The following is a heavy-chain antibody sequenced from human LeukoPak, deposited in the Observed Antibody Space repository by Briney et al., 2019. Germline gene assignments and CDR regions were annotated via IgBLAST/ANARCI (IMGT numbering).Heavy chain of an antibody. CDR3: AKDSSDYYFDY. V-gene: IGHV3-30*02. CDR1: GFTFSSYD. Sequence: QPGGSLRLSCAASGFTFSSYDMVWVRQAPGKWLEWLAFIWYDEITKNYADSVKGRFTISRDNSKNTLYVQLNSLRPDDTAVYYCAKDSSDYYFDYWGQGTLVTVSS. D-gene: IGHD3-22*01. J-gene: IGHJ4*02. CDR2: IWYDEITK.